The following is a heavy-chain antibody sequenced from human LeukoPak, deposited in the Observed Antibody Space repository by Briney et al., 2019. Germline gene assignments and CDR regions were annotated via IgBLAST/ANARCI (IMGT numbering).Heavy chain of an antibody. J-gene: IGHJ4*02. CDR1: GDSVSSNSAI. V-gene: IGHV6-1*01. D-gene: IGHD3-9*01. CDR3: ARENTGYYAY. Sequence: SQTLSLTCAISGDSVSSNSAIWYWIRQSPSRGLEWLGRTYYRSKWYKDYALSVRSRITINPDTSKNQVSLQLNSVTPEDTAVYYCARENTGYYAYWGQGILVTVSS. CDR2: TYYRSKWYK.